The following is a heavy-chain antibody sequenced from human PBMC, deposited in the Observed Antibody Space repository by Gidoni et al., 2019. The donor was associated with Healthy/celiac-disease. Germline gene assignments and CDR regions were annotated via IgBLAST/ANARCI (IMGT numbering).Heavy chain of an antibody. J-gene: IGHJ6*02. V-gene: IGHV1-69*01. CDR1: GGTFSSYA. D-gene: IGHD3-10*01. CDR2: IIPIFGTA. Sequence: QVQLVQSGAAVKKPESSVKVSCNASGGTFSSYAISWVRQAPGQGLEWMGGIIPIFGTANYAQKFQGRVTITADESTSTAYMELSSLRSEDTAVYYCAPLWTAPSGFYYGMDVWGQGTTVTVSS. CDR3: APLWTAPSGFYYGMDV.